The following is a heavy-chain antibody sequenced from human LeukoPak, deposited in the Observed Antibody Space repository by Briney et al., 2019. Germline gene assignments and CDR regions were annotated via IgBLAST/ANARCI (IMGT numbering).Heavy chain of an antibody. D-gene: IGHD6-13*01. CDR2: ISSSSSTI. CDR1: GLTFSSYS. V-gene: IGHV3-48*01. CDR3: ASSSWYYFDY. J-gene: IGHJ4*02. Sequence: GGSLRLSCAASGLTFSSYSMNWVRQAPGKGLEWVSYISSSSSTIYYADSVKGRFTISRDNAKNSLYLQMNSLRAEDTAVYYCASSSWYYFDYWGQGTLVTVSS.